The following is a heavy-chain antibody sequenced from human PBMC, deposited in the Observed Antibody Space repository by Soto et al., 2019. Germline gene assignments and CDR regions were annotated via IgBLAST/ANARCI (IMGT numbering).Heavy chain of an antibody. D-gene: IGHD4-4*01. CDR2: ISYDGSNK. CDR1: GFTFSSYG. CDR3: AKEREGDYGNHFDY. J-gene: IGHJ4*02. V-gene: IGHV3-30*18. Sequence: QVQLVESGGGVVQPGRSLRLSCAASGFTFSSYGMHWVRQAPGKGLEWVAVISYDGSNKYYADSVKGRFTISRDNSKNPLYLQMTSLRAEDTAVYSCAKEREGDYGNHFDYWGQGTLVTVCS.